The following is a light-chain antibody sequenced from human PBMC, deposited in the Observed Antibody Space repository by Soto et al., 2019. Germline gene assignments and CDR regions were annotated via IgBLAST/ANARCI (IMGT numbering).Light chain of an antibody. J-gene: IGKJ1*01. CDR2: DAS. V-gene: IGKV1-5*01. CDR3: QHYGGMWT. Sequence: DIQMTQSPSTLSASVGDRVTITCRASQSISSWLAWYQQKPGKAPKLLIYDASSLESGVPSRFSGSGFGTEFILTISSLQPDDFATYWCQHYGGMWTFGQGTKVDI. CDR1: QSISSW.